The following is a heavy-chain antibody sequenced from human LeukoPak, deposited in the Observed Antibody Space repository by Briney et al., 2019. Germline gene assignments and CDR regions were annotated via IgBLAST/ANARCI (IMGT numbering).Heavy chain of an antibody. J-gene: IGHJ5*02. V-gene: IGHV4-38-2*02. CDR1: GYSISSDYY. CDR2: VSHSGST. D-gene: IGHD6-13*01. CDR3: ARAYHSSWYLNWFDP. Sequence: SETLSLTCTVSGYSISSDYYWGWIRQPPGKGLEWIASVSHSGSTYYNPSLKSRVTISVDTTKNEFSLKLSSVTAAGTAVYYCARAYHSSWYLNWFDPWGQGTLVTVSS.